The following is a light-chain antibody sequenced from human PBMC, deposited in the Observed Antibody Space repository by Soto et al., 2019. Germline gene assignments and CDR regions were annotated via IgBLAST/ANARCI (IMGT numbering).Light chain of an antibody. CDR2: EVS. J-gene: IGLJ3*02. CDR3: NSYTRSSTLV. Sequence: QSALTQPAYVSGSPGQSITISCTGTSSDVGAYNYVSWYQQHPGKAPKLMIYEVSNRPSGVSNRFSGSKSGNTASLTISGLQAEDEADYYCNSYTRSSTLVFGGGTKLTVL. V-gene: IGLV2-14*01. CDR1: SSDVGAYNY.